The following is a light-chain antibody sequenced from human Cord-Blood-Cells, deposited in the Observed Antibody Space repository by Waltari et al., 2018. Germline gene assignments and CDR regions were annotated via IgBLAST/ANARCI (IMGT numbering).Light chain of an antibody. V-gene: IGLV2-23*02. J-gene: IGLJ2*01. Sequence: QPALPPPASLSGSPGQSITTSRTGTSSDVGCYNLLSWYQQHPGKAPNLMIYEVSKRPSGVSNRFSGSKSGNTASLTISGLQAEDEADYYCCSYAGSSTLVFGGGTKLTVL. CDR1: SSDVGCYNL. CDR2: EVS. CDR3: CSYAGSSTLV.